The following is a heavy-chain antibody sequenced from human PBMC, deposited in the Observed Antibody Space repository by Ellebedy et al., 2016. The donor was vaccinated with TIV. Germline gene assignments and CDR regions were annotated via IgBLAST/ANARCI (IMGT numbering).Heavy chain of an antibody. Sequence: PGGSLRLSCAASGFSFRSYWMSWVRQAPGKGLEWVANIYQDGSDEYYVDSAKGRFTISRDNANKSLFLQMNNLRVEDTAVYYCARRGSYGDYAVQVNSWFDTWGRGTLVTVSP. CDR1: GFSFRSYW. J-gene: IGHJ5*02. V-gene: IGHV3-7*01. CDR2: IYQDGSDE. D-gene: IGHD4-17*01. CDR3: ARRGSYGDYAVQVNSWFDT.